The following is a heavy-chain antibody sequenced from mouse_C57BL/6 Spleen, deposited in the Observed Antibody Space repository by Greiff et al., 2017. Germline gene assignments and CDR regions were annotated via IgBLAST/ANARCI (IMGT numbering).Heavy chain of an antibody. CDR3: AIPLYYGSSYNWFAY. J-gene: IGHJ3*01. V-gene: IGHV1-55*01. CDR2: IYPGSGST. Sequence: QVQLQQPGAELVKPGASVKMSCKASGYTFTSYWITWVKQRPGQGLEWIGDIYPGSGSTNYNEKFKSKATLTVDTSSSTAYMQLSSLTSEDSAVYYCAIPLYYGSSYNWFAYWGQGTLVTVSA. D-gene: IGHD1-1*01. CDR1: GYTFTSYW.